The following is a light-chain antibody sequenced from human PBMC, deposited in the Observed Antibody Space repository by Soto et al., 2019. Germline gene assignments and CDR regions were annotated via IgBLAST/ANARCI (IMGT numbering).Light chain of an antibody. CDR2: DVT. J-gene: IGLJ3*02. CDR3: CSYAGSNTWV. Sequence: QSALTQPRSVSGSPGQSVIISCTGTNSDVGAYDYVSWYQQHPGKAPKLIIYDVTKRPSGVPDRFSASKSGNTASLTISGLPAEDEADYCCSYAGSNTWVFGGGTKLTVL. CDR1: NSDVGAYDY. V-gene: IGLV2-11*01.